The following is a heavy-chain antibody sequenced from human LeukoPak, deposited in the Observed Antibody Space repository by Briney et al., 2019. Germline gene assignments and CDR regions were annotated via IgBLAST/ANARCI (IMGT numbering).Heavy chain of an antibody. V-gene: IGHV3-21*01. D-gene: IGHD2-2*01. CDR1: GFTFSTYT. J-gene: IGHJ4*02. CDR3: ARETDSTLFDY. CDR2: ISSRSSYI. Sequence: GGSLRLSCAASGFTFSTYTMNWVRQAPGKGLEWVSSISSRSSYIYYADSVKGRFTISRDNAKNSLYLQMNSLRAEDTAVYYCARETDSTLFDYWGQGTLVTVSS.